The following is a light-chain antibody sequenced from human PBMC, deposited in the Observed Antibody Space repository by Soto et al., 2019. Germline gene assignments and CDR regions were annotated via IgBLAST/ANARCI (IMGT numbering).Light chain of an antibody. CDR1: SSDVVTYNL. CDR3: SSYAGSNNLV. CDR2: EGT. Sequence: QSVLTQPASVSGSPGQSISISCTGTSSDVVTYNLVSWYQQHPGKAPTVLIYEGTKRPSGVSNRFSGSKSGNTASLIVSGLQAEDEADYYCSSYAGSNNLVFAGGTKVTVL. J-gene: IGLJ3*02. V-gene: IGLV2-14*02.